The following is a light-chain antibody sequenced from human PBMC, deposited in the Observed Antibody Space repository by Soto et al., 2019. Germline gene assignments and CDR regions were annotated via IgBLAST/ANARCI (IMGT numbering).Light chain of an antibody. Sequence: EIVLTQSPGILSLSPGERASLSCGASQSISSSFLAWYQQKPGQAPRLLIYGASSRATGIPDRFSGTGSETDFTLTISRLDPEDFAVYYCQQYGRSSLTFGPGTKVDIK. CDR2: GAS. J-gene: IGKJ3*01. CDR1: QSISSSF. V-gene: IGKV3-20*01. CDR3: QQYGRSSLT.